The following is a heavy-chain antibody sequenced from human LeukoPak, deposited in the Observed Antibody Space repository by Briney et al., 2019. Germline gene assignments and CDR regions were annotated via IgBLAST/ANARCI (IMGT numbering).Heavy chain of an antibody. D-gene: IGHD1-26*01. J-gene: IGHJ4*02. CDR1: GFTVSSNY. Sequence: PGGSLRLSCAASGFTVSSNYMSWVRQAPGKGLEWVSVIYSGGSTYYADSVKGRFTISRDNSKNTLYLQMNSLRAEDTAVYYCARTSGSYARPFDYWGQGTLVTVSS. V-gene: IGHV3-53*01. CDR2: IYSGGST. CDR3: ARTSGSYARPFDY.